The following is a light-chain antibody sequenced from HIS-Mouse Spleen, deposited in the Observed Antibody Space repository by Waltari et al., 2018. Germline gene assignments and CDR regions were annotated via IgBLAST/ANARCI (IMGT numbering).Light chain of an antibody. V-gene: IGKV3-20*01. CDR1: QSVSSSY. Sequence: DIVLTQSPGTLSLSPGESATLSCRASQSVSSSYLAWYQQKPGQAPRLLIYGASSRATGIPDRFSGSGSGTDFTLTISRLEPEDFAVYYCQQYGSSPHTFGQGTKVEIK. CDR2: GAS. CDR3: QQYGSSPHT. J-gene: IGKJ1*01.